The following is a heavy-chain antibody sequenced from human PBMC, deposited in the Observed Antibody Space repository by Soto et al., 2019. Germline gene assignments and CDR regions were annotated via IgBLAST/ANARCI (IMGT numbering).Heavy chain of an antibody. CDR1: GFTFSSYW. Sequence: GGSLRLSCAASGFTFSSYWMHWVRQAPGKGLVWVSRINSDGSSTSYADSVKGRFTISRDNAKNTLYLQMNSLRAEDTAVYYCAREGRGYSPVGYFDYWGQGTLVTVSS. CDR3: AREGRGYSPVGYFDY. CDR2: INSDGSST. D-gene: IGHD5-18*01. J-gene: IGHJ4*02. V-gene: IGHV3-74*01.